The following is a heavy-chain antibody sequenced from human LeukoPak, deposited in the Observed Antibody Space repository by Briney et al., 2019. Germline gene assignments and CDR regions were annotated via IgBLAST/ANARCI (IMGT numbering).Heavy chain of an antibody. CDR2: ISSSGSTI. Sequence: GGSLRLSCAASGFTFSDYYMSWIRQAPGKGLEWVSYISSSGSTIYYADSVKGRFTISRDNSKNTLYLQMNSLRAEDTAVYYCARDQRWLHAFDIWGQGTMVTVSS. J-gene: IGHJ3*02. D-gene: IGHD5-24*01. V-gene: IGHV3-11*04. CDR1: GFTFSDYY. CDR3: ARDQRWLHAFDI.